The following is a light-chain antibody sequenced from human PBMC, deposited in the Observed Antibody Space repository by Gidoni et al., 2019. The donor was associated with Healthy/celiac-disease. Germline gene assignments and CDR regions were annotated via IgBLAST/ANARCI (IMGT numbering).Light chain of an antibody. CDR2: GAS. V-gene: IGKV3-20*01. CDR1: QSVSSSY. Sequence: EIVLTQSPGTLSLSPGERATLSCRASQSVSSSYLAWYQQKPGQAPRLLIYGASSRATVIPDRFSGSWSGTDFTLTISRLEPEDFAVYYCQQYGSSRTFGQXTKVEIK. CDR3: QQYGSSRT. J-gene: IGKJ1*01.